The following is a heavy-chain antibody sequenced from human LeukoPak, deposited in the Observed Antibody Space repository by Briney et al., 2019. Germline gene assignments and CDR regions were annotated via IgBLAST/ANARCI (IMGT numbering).Heavy chain of an antibody. D-gene: IGHD5-24*01. CDR3: ARGSRDGYNHFDY. V-gene: IGHV4-59*01. J-gene: IGHJ4*02. CDR2: IYYSGST. CDR1: GGSITSYH. Sequence: SQTLSLACTISGGSITSYHWSWIRQPPGKGLEWIGYIYYSGSTNYNPSLKSRVTISVDTSKNQFSLNLRSVTAADTAVYYCARGSRDGYNHFDYWGQGTLVTVSS.